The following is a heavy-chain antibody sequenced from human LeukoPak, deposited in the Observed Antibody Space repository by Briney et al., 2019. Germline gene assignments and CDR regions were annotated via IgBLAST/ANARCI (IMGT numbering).Heavy chain of an antibody. CDR1: GFTVGSIY. CDR2: ISTTANTI. D-gene: IGHD2-15*01. J-gene: IGHJ4*02. Sequence: GGSLRLSCAASGFTVGSIYMSWIRQAPGKGLEWVSYISTTANTIYYADSVKGRFTLSRDNAKNSLYLEMSSLRAEDTAVYYCAANVRYHFDYWGQGTLVAVSS. V-gene: IGHV3-11*01. CDR3: AANVRYHFDY.